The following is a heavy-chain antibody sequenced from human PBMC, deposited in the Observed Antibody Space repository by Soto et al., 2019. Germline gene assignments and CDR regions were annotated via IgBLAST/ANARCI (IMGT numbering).Heavy chain of an antibody. CDR3: AKDFYTVRVPAAPRPHYFDF. CDR1: GFTFSNYD. Sequence: QVQLVASGGGVVQPGRSLRLSCAASGFTFSNYDMHWVRQAPGEGLEWVAVLSFDGSNKNYADSVKGRFTISRDNSKNTLFLQMNSLRTEDTAVYFCAKDFYTVRVPAAPRPHYFDFWGPGTLVTVSS. J-gene: IGHJ4*02. CDR2: LSFDGSNK. D-gene: IGHD2-2*01. V-gene: IGHV3-30*18.